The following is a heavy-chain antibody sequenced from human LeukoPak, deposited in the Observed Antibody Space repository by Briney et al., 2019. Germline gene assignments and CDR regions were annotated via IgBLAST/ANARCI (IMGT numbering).Heavy chain of an antibody. CDR1: GGSISSSYY. D-gene: IGHD3-9*01. CDR2: IYYSGRP. V-gene: IGHV4-39*07. CDR3: ARVQESQIDYYFDY. J-gene: IGHJ4*02. Sequence: SETLSLTCTVSGGSISSSYYWGWIRQPPGKGLEWIGSIYYSGRPYYNPSLKSRVTISVDTSKNQFSLKLSSVTAADTAVYYCARVQESQIDYYFDYWGQGTLVTVSS.